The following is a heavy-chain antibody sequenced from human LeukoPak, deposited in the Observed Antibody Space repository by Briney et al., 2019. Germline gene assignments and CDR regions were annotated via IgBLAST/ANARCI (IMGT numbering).Heavy chain of an antibody. D-gene: IGHD1-26*01. CDR2: IWYDGTYK. CDR3: AKDRMGATYVLDS. Sequence: GGSLRLSCAASGFAFGTYGMHWVRQTPGKGLEWVAVIWYDGTYKNSADSVKGRFTISRDNSKKTLYLQMNRLRAEDTAVFYCAKDRMGATYVLDSWGQGTLVTVSS. J-gene: IGHJ4*02. V-gene: IGHV3-33*06. CDR1: GFAFGTYG.